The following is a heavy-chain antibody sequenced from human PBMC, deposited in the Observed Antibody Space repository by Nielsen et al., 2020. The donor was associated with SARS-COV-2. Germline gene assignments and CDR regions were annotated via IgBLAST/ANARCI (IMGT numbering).Heavy chain of an antibody. D-gene: IGHD1-26*01. J-gene: IGHJ4*02. CDR3: ARVLESKGLGGDY. CDR2: INHSGDT. Sequence: SETLSLTCVVYGGSLSGFQWKWIRQPPGKGLEWIAQINHSGDTKHNPSLKSRVTISVDTSKNQFSLKLSSVTAADTAVYYCARVLESKGLGGDYWGQGTLVTVSS. CDR1: GGSLSGFQ. V-gene: IGHV4-34*01.